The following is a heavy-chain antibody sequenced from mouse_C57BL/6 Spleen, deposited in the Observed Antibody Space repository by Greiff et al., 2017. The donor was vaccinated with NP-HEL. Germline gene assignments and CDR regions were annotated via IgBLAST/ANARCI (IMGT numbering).Heavy chain of an antibody. J-gene: IGHJ1*03. D-gene: IGHD1-1*01. Sequence: EVKLVESGEGLVKPGGSLKLSCAASGFTFSSYAMSWVRQTPEKRLEWVAYISSGGDYIYYADTVKGRFTISRDNARNTLYLQMSSLKSEDTAMYYCTREGITTVWYFDVWGTGTTVTVSS. CDR3: TREGITTVWYFDV. V-gene: IGHV5-9-1*02. CDR1: GFTFSSYA. CDR2: ISSGGDYI.